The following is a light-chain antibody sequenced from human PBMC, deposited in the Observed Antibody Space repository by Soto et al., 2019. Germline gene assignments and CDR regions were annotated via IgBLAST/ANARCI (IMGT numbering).Light chain of an antibody. Sequence: QSVLTQPASVSGSPGQSITISCTGTSSDVGGYNYVSWYQQHPGKAPKLMIYEVSNRPSGVSNRFSGSKSGNTASLTISGLQAEEQADYYCSSYTSSLYVFGTGAKVTV. V-gene: IGLV2-14*01. CDR2: EVS. CDR1: SSDVGGYNY. J-gene: IGLJ1*01. CDR3: SSYTSSLYV.